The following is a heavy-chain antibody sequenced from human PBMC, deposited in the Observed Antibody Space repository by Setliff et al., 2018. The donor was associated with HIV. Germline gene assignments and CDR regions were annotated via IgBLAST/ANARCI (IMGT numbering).Heavy chain of an antibody. Sequence: SETLSLTCTVSGGSVSSGSYYWSWIRQPPGKGLEWIGYIYTSGSTNYNPSLKSRVTISVDTSKNQFSLKLSSVTAADTAVYYCAKGISSSWYIRDAEYFQHRGQGTLVTVSS. J-gene: IGHJ1*01. D-gene: IGHD6-13*01. V-gene: IGHV4-61*01. CDR2: IYTSGST. CDR1: GGSVSSGSYY. CDR3: AKGISSSWYIRDAEYFQH.